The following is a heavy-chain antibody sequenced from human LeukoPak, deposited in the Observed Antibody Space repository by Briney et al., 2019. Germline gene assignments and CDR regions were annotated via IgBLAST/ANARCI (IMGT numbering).Heavy chain of an antibody. J-gene: IGHJ6*02. V-gene: IGHV1-18*01. CDR2: ISAYNGNT. D-gene: IGHD3-9*01. CDR1: GYTFTSYG. CDR3: ARSFLTGPIGPYGMDV. Sequence: ASVKVSCKASGYTFTSYGISWVRRAPGQGLEWMGWISAYNGNTNYAQKLQGRVTMTTDTSTSTAYMELRSLRSDDTAVYYCARSFLTGPIGPYGMDVWGQGTTVTVSS.